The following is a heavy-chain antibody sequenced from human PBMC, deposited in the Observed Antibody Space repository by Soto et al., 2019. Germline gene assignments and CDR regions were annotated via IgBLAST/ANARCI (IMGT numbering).Heavy chain of an antibody. CDR3: VRPRPSGENYGMDV. V-gene: IGHV3-53*01. J-gene: IGHJ6*02. CDR1: GLTVSHNY. CDR2: LYTEGTT. D-gene: IGHD3-16*01. Sequence: EVQLVESGGGLIQPGGSLRLSCVASGLTVSHNYMAWVRQAPEMGLEWVSILYTEGTTYYADSVKGRFTISRDSSKNTLFLQMDSLRAGDTAGYYWVRPRPSGENYGMDVWGQGTTVTVSS.